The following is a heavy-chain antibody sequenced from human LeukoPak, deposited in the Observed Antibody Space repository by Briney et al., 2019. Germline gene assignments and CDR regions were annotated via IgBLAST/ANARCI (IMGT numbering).Heavy chain of an antibody. Sequence: GGSLRLSCAASGFTFSSYSMNWVRQAPGKGLEWFSSISSSSSYIYYADSVKGRFTISRDNAKNSLYLQMNSLRAEDTAVYYCARQIGELLPYFDYWGQGTLVTVSS. CDR1: GFTFSSYS. V-gene: IGHV3-21*01. J-gene: IGHJ4*02. CDR3: ARQIGELLPYFDY. D-gene: IGHD1-26*01. CDR2: ISSSSSYI.